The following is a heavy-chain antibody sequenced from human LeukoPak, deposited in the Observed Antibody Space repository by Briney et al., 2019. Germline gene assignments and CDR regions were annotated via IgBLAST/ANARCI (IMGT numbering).Heavy chain of an antibody. CDR1: GFTFSSYA. CDR3: AKAYYGDYDGFWSDP. Sequence: GGSLRLSCAASGFTFSSYAMSWVRQAPGKGLEWVSAISGSGGSTYYADSVKGRFTISRDNSKNTLYLQMNSLRAEDTAVYYCAKAYYGDYDGFWSDPWGQGTLVTVPS. J-gene: IGHJ5*02. CDR2: ISGSGGST. V-gene: IGHV3-23*01. D-gene: IGHD4-17*01.